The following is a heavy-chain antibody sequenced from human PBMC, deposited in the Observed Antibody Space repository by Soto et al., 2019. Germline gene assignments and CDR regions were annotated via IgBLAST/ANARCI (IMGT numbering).Heavy chain of an antibody. V-gene: IGHV3-15*01. CDR2: IKSKTDGGTT. Sequence: PGGSVRLSCAASGFTFSNAWMSWVRQPPGKGLEWVGRIKSKTDGGTTDYVAPVKGRFIISRDDSKNMVYLQMNSLKTEDTAMYYCTTGQVAGTRDYWGQGTLVTVSS. CDR3: TTGQVAGTRDY. CDR1: GFTFSNAW. J-gene: IGHJ4*02. D-gene: IGHD6-19*01.